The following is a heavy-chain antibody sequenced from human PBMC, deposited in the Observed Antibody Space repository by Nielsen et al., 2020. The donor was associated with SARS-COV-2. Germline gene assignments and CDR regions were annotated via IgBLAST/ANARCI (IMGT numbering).Heavy chain of an antibody. CDR2: FKRSVGST. J-gene: IGHJ6*02. V-gene: IGHV3-23*01. CDR1: GFTFDNYA. Sequence: GESLKISCAASGFTFDNYAMTWVRQAPGKGLERVSDFKRSVGSTYYADSVKGRFTISRDNYRNTLYLQMNSLRVEDTAVYYCVKWVELDFGYYYYGMGVWGQGTTVTVSS. CDR3: VKWVELDFGYYYYGMGV. D-gene: IGHD1-26*01.